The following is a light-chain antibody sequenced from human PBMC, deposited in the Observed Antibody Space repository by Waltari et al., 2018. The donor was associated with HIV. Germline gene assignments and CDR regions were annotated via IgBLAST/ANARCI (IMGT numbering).Light chain of an antibody. CDR2: SAS. Sequence: ALRMIQSPSSIPASTGYRVNITSRASQGISTYLAWYQQKPGKAPKLLIYSASTLQSGVPSRFSGTGSGTDFTLTISCLQSEDFATYYCQQYYSHPPLYSFGQGTELGIK. CDR3: QQYYSHPPLYS. CDR1: QGISTY. J-gene: IGKJ2*03. V-gene: IGKV1-8*01.